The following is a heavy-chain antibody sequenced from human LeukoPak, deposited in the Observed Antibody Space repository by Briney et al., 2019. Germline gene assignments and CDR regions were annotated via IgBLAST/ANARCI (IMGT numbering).Heavy chain of an antibody. Sequence: GASVKVSCKASEGTFTKNAMTWVRQAPGQGLEWMGRIIPIVGIEQYAQKFQGRLTITADKSSSTAYMELSSLRSEDTAVYYCARVQAVGVPVAIDAYYDYGMDVWGQGTTVTVSS. CDR1: EGTFTKNA. CDR2: IIPIVGIE. V-gene: IGHV1-69*04. J-gene: IGHJ6*02. CDR3: ARVQAVGVPVAIDAYYDYGMDV. D-gene: IGHD2-2*02.